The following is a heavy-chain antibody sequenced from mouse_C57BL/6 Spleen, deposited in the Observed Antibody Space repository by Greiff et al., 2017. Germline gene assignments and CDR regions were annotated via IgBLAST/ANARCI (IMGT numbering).Heavy chain of an antibody. Sequence: EVQLVESGPGLVKPSQSLSLTCSVTGYSITSGYYWNWIRQFPGNKLEWMGYISYDGSNNYNPSLKNRISITRDTSKNQFFLKLNSVTTEDTATYYCARGPPSYWYFDVWGTGTTVTVSS. J-gene: IGHJ1*03. V-gene: IGHV3-6*01. CDR2: ISYDGSN. CDR3: ARGPPSYWYFDV. CDR1: GYSITSGYY.